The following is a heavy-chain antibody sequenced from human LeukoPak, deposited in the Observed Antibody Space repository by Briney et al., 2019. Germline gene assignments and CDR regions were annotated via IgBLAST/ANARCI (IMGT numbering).Heavy chain of an antibody. V-gene: IGHV4-59*08. CDR3: ARQIRGYFDC. J-gene: IGHJ4*02. CDR1: GGSTSSYY. Sequence: SETLSLTCTVTGGSTSSYYWSWIRQPPGKGLEWIGYIDYGGSTNYNPSLKSRVSISVDTSKNQFSLKLSSVTAADSALYYCARQIRGYFDCWGQGTLVTVSS. D-gene: IGHD3-10*01. CDR2: IDYGGST.